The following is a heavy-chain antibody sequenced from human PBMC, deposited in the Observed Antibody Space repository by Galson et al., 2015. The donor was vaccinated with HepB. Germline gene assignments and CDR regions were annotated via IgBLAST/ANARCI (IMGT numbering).Heavy chain of an antibody. CDR1: GFNFSSYA. V-gene: IGHV3-30-3*01. CDR3: AKDFWMGASTEGPVDS. Sequence: SLRLSCSASGFNFSSYAVHWVRQAPGKGLEWVAVISYDGTNKYNADSVKGRFTISRDNSKNTLYMQMNSLRAEDTAVYYCAKDFWMGASTEGPVDSWGQGTLVTVSS. D-gene: IGHD1-26*01. CDR2: ISYDGTNK. J-gene: IGHJ4*02.